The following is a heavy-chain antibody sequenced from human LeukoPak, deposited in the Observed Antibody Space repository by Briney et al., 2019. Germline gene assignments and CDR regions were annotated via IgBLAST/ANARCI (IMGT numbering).Heavy chain of an antibody. CDR3: ARAIRLMGATTFDFDI. D-gene: IGHD1-26*01. Sequence: AGGALRLSCSASGFTLRSYDRHWVRQATGKGLEWVSAIGTAGDTYYTGSVKGRFTISRANAKNSLYIQMNSLRAGDTAVYYCARAIRLMGATTFDFDIWGQGTMVTVSS. CDR2: IGTAGDT. J-gene: IGHJ3*02. CDR1: GFTLRSYD. V-gene: IGHV3-13*01.